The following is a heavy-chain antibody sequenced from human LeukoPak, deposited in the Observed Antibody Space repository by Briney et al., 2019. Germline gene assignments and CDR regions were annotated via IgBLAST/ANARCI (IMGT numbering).Heavy chain of an antibody. CDR3: ARETYYYGSGSYPFDY. CDR1: GGSISSYY. V-gene: IGHV4-4*07. D-gene: IGHD3-10*01. CDR2: IYTSGST. J-gene: IGHJ4*02. Sequence: SETLSLTCTVSGGSISSYYWSWIRQPAGKGLEWIGRIYTSGSTNYNPSLKSRVTMSVDTSKNQFSLKLTSVTAADTAVYYCARETYYYGSGSYPFDYWGQGTLVTVSS.